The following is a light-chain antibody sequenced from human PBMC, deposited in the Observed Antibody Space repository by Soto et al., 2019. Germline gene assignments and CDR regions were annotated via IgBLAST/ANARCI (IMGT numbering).Light chain of an antibody. CDR2: GNS. CDR3: QSYDSSLNAVV. J-gene: IGLJ2*01. Sequence: QSVLTQPPSVSGAPGQRVTISCTGSSSNIGAGYDVHWYQQLPGTAPKLLIHGNSNRPSGVPDRFSGSKSGTSASLAITGLQAEDEADYYCQSYDSSLNAVVFGGGTKLTVL. CDR1: SSNIGAGYD. V-gene: IGLV1-40*01.